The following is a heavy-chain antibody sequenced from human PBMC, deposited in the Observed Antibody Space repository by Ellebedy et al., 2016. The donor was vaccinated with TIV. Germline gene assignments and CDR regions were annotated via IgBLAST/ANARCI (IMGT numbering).Heavy chain of an antibody. CDR2: INHSGST. CDR3: ARHSTGDGYNNFDC. D-gene: IGHD5-24*01. CDR1: GGSFSGYY. J-gene: IGHJ4*02. V-gene: IGHV4-34*01. Sequence: SETLSLTCAVYGGSFSGYYWSWIRQPPGKGLEWIGEINHSGSTNYNPSLKSRVTISVDTSKNQFSLKLSSVTAADTAVYYCARHSTGDGYNNFDCWGQGTLVTVSS.